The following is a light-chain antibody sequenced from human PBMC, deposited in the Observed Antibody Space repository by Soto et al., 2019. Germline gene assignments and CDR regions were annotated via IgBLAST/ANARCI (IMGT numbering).Light chain of an antibody. CDR3: QQYSNWPLT. CDR2: GAS. CDR1: ESVSS. J-gene: IGKJ4*01. V-gene: IGKV3-15*01. Sequence: ETLMTQSPGTLSVSPGEGATLSCRASESVSSLAWYQQKPGQAPRLLIYGASTRATGIPARFSGSGSGTEFTLTISSLQSEDFAVYYCQQYSNWPLTFGGGTKVDIK.